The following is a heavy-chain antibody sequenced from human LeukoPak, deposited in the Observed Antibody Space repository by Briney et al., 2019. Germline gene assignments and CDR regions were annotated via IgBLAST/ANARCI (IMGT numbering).Heavy chain of an antibody. V-gene: IGHV3-30-3*01. D-gene: IGHD6-13*01. CDR1: GFTFSRYA. CDR2: ISYDGSDK. CDR3: ARDIAYD. J-gene: IGHJ4*02. Sequence: GGSLRLSCAASGFTFSRYAMHWVRQAPGKGLEWVALISYDGSDKYYADSVKGRFTISRDNSKNTLYLQMNSLRAEDTAVYYCARDIAYDWGQGTLVTVSS.